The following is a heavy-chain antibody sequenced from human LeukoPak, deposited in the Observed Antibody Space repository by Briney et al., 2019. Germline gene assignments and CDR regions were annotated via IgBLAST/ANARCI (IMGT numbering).Heavy chain of an antibody. Sequence: GRSLRLSCAASGFTFSNYAIHWVRQAPGKGLEWVAVISHDGSNKYYADSVKGRFTISRDNSKNTLYLQMNSLRTEDTAVYYCAKDPRRYSRTGGYFDYWGQGTLVTVSS. CDR2: ISHDGSNK. CDR1: GFTFSNYA. V-gene: IGHV3-30*04. D-gene: IGHD6-13*01. J-gene: IGHJ4*02. CDR3: AKDPRRYSRTGGYFDY.